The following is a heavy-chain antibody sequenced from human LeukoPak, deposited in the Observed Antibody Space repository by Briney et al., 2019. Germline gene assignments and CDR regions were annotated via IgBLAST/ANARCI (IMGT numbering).Heavy chain of an antibody. V-gene: IGHV4-30-2*01. CDR3: AREVRHQNWFDP. Sequence: SETLSLTCTVSGGSISSGDYYWSWIRQPPGKGLEWIGYIHHSGSTYYNPSLKSRVTISVDRSKNQFSLKLNSVTAADTAVYYCAREVRHQNWFDPWGQGTLVTVSS. D-gene: IGHD4/OR15-4a*01. CDR1: GGSISSGDYY. J-gene: IGHJ5*02. CDR2: IHHSGST.